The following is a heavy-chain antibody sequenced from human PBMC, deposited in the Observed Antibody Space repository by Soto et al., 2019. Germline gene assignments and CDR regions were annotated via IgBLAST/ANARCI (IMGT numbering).Heavy chain of an antibody. CDR2: MNPNSGNT. V-gene: IGHV1-8*01. CDR3: ARDPAAAGNPTKYGFDY. Sequence: ASVKVSCKASGYTFTENDINWVRQATGQGLEWMGWMNPNSGNTGYAQKFQGRVTMTRDNSITTAYMELSSLRSEDTAVYYCARDPAAAGNPTKYGFDYWGQGTLVTVSS. J-gene: IGHJ4*02. CDR1: GYTFTEND. D-gene: IGHD6-13*01.